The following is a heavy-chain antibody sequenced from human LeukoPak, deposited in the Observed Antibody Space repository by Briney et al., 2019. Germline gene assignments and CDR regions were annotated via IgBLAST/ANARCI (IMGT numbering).Heavy chain of an antibody. CDR1: GFTSSSYS. J-gene: IGHJ4*02. V-gene: IGHV3-48*01. D-gene: IGHD6-19*01. CDR3: ARGNSGGDY. CDR2: ISSSSTTI. Sequence: GGSLRLSCAASGFTSSSYSMIWVRQAPGKGLEWVSYISSSSTTIYYADSVKGRFTISRDNAKNSLYLQMNSLRAEDTAVYYCARGNSGGDYWGQGTLVTVSS.